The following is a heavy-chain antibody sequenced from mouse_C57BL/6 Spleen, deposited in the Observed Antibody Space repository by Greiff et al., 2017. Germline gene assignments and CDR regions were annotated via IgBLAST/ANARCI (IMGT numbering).Heavy chain of an antibody. CDR2: IWTGGGT. CDR1: GFSLTSYA. Sequence: VMLVESGPGLVAPSPSLSITCTVSGFSLTSYAISWVRQPPGQGLEWLGVIWTGGGTNYNSGHKSRMSISKDNSKSQVFLKKKSLQTDDTARYYCARNDYDVSVYAMDYWGQGTSVTVSS. CDR3: ARNDYDVSVYAMDY. J-gene: IGHJ4*01. D-gene: IGHD2-4*01. V-gene: IGHV2-9-1*01.